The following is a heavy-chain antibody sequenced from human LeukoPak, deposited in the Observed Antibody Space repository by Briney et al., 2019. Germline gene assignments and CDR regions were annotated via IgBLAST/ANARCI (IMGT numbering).Heavy chain of an antibody. V-gene: IGHV1-2*02. CDR1: GYTFSDYY. J-gene: IGHJ4*02. CDR3: ARDIGMVGATIFDY. Sequence: ASVKVSCKASGYTFSDYYIHWVRQAPGQGLEWMGWITPNSGGTKYSQKFQGRVTMTRDTSINTDYMELSRLRSDDTAVYYCARDIGMVGATIFDYWGQGTLVTVSS. D-gene: IGHD1-26*01. CDR2: ITPNSGGT.